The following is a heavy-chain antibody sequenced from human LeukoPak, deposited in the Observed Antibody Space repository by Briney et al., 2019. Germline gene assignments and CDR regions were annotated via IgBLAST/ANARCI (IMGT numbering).Heavy chain of an antibody. J-gene: IGHJ6*02. CDR3: TRGYENGYYLYYYYGMDV. CDR1: GFTFGDYA. Sequence: GGSLRLSCTASGFTFGDYAMSWVRQAPGKGLEWVGFIRSKAYGGTTEYAASVKGRFTISRDDSKSIAYLQMNSLKTEDTAVYYCTRGYENGYYLYYYYGMDVWGQGTTATVSS. D-gene: IGHD3-3*01. V-gene: IGHV3-49*04. CDR2: IRSKAYGGTT.